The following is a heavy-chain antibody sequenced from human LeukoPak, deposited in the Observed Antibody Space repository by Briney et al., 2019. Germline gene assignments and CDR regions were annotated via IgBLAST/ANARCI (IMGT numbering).Heavy chain of an antibody. D-gene: IGHD1-26*01. CDR2: INPNSGGT. V-gene: IGHV1-2*02. CDR1: GYTFTGYY. J-gene: IGHJ4*02. CDR3: ARDEGIVGELDY. Sequence: GASVKVSCKASGYTFTGYYMHWVRQAPRQGLEWMGWINPNSGGTNYAQKFQGRVTMTRDTSISTAYMELSRLRSDDTAVYYCARDEGIVGELDYWGQGTLVTVSS.